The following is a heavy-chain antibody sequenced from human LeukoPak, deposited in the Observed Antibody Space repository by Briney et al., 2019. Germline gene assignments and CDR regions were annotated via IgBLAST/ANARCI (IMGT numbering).Heavy chain of an antibody. CDR2: ISSSSSYI. CDR1: GFTFSSYS. CDR3: AIRTPVDIVATLGERVKKGLDY. Sequence: GGSLRLSCAASGFTFSSYSMNWVRQAPGKGLEWVSSISSSSSYIYYADSVKGRFTISRDNAKNSLYLQMNSLRAEDTAVYYCAIRTPVDIVATLGERVKKGLDYWGQGTLVTVSS. V-gene: IGHV3-21*01. J-gene: IGHJ4*02. D-gene: IGHD5-12*01.